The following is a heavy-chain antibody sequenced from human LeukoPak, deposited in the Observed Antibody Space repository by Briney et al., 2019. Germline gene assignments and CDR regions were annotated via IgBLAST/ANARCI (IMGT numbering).Heavy chain of an antibody. CDR3: TTEVEKAIDY. J-gene: IGHJ4*02. Sequence: GGSLRLSCAASGFTSSDAWMSWVRQAPGKGLEWVGRIKSKTDGGTTDYAAPVKGRCTISRDDSKNTLYLQMNSLKTEDTAVYYCTTEVEKAIDYWGQGTLVTVSS. CDR2: IKSKTDGGTT. D-gene: IGHD5-24*01. CDR1: GFTSSDAW. V-gene: IGHV3-15*01.